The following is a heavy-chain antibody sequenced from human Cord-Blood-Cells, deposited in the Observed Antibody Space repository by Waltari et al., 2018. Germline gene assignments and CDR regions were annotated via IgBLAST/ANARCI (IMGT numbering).Heavy chain of an antibody. D-gene: IGHD1-26*01. CDR3: ARDSGSYFTSFDY. V-gene: IGHV1-2*02. Sequence: SGYTFTGYYMHWVRQAPGQGLEWMGWINPNSGGTNYAQKFQGRVTMTRDTSISTAYMELSRLRSDDTAVYYCARDSGSYFTSFDYWGQGTLVTVSS. CDR1: GYTFTGYY. CDR2: INPNSGGT. J-gene: IGHJ4*02.